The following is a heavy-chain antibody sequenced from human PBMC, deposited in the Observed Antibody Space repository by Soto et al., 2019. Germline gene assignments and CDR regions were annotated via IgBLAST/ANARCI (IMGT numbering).Heavy chain of an antibody. D-gene: IGHD5-12*01. Sequence: EVQLVESGGGLVQPGGSLRLSCAASGFTFSSYSMSWVRQTPGKGLEWVSHISGGSSLIYFADSVKGRFTIPRDNAENSLYLQMNSLRAEDTAVYYCATRSSGYSGYVKYWGQGTVVTVSS. V-gene: IGHV3-48*01. CDR2: ISGGSSLI. J-gene: IGHJ4*02. CDR3: ATRSSGYSGYVKY. CDR1: GFTFSSYS.